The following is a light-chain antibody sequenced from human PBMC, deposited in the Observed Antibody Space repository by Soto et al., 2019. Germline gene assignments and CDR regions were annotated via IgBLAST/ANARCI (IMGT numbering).Light chain of an antibody. CDR3: AAWDDSLNGPV. CDR1: SSNIGSNS. Sequence: QSVLTQPPSASGTPGQRVTISCSGSSSNIGSNSVNWYQQLPGPAPKLLIYSNNQRPSGVPDRFSGSKSGTSASLAISGLQSEDEADDYCAAWDDSLNGPVFGGGTKLTVL. J-gene: IGLJ3*02. V-gene: IGLV1-44*01. CDR2: SNN.